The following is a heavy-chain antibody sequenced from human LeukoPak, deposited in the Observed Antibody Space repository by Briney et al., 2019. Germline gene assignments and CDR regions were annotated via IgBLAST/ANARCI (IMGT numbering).Heavy chain of an antibody. D-gene: IGHD3-9*01. J-gene: IGHJ4*02. V-gene: IGHV3-30*02. CDR2: IWYDASNK. CDR1: GISFRSYG. Sequence: PGGSLRLSCAASGISFRSYGMHWVRQAPGKGLEWVTFIWYDASNKYYAESVKGRFTISRDNSRNTVFLQMNSLRAEDTAIYYCATDISTHYFGSWGQGTLVTVS. CDR3: ATDISTHYFGS.